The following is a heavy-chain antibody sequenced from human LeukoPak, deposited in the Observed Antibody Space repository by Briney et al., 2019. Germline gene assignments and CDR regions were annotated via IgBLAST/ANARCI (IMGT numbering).Heavy chain of an antibody. Sequence: GGSLRLSCAVSGFTFSSYGMHWVRQAPGKGLEWVAVLWYDGSNKYYADSVKGRFTISRDNSKNTLYLQMNSLRAEDTAVYYCAREGSSGFLFDYWGQGTLVTVSS. CDR3: AREGSSGFLFDY. CDR1: GFTFSSYG. D-gene: IGHD6-19*01. V-gene: IGHV3-33*01. CDR2: LWYDGSNK. J-gene: IGHJ4*02.